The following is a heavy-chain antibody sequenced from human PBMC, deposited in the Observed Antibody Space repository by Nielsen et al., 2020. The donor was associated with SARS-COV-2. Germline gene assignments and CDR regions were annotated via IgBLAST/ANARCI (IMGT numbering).Heavy chain of an antibody. Sequence: GESLKISCAASGFIFPSYTMHWVRQAPGKGLEWVAVLPFDGSDAHYADSVEGRFSISRDNSDNTLFLQMNSLKIEDTAVYYCARQKRRELRDWFDPWGQGTLVTVSS. CDR3: ARQKRRELRDWFDP. J-gene: IGHJ5*02. D-gene: IGHD1-26*01. CDR2: LPFDGSDA. CDR1: GFIFPSYT. V-gene: IGHV3-30*04.